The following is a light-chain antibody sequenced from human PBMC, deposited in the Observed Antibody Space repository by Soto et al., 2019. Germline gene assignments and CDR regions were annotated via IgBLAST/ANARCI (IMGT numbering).Light chain of an antibody. Sequence: DIQMTQSPSSLSASVGDRVTITCRASQSISSYLNWYQQKPGKAPKLLIYAASSLQSGVPSGFSGSGSGTDFTLTISSLQPEDFATYYCQQSYSTPGYTFGQGTKVDIK. CDR1: QSISSY. J-gene: IGKJ2*01. CDR3: QQSYSTPGYT. CDR2: AAS. V-gene: IGKV1-39*01.